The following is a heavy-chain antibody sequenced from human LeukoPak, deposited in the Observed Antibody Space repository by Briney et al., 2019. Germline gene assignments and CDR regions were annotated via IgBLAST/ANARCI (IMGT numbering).Heavy chain of an antibody. CDR1: GGSISSGGYY. D-gene: IGHD2-15*01. Sequence: PSETLSLTCTVSGGSISSGGYYWSGIRQLPGKGLEWIGYIYHSGSTYYNPSLESRVTISVDTSKNQFSLRLSSVTAADTAVYYCARGLFLDVWGQGTTVTVSS. J-gene: IGHJ6*02. CDR3: ARGLFLDV. V-gene: IGHV4-31*03. CDR2: IYHSGST.